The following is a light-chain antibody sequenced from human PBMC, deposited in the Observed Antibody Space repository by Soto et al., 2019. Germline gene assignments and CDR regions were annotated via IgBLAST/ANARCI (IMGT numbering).Light chain of an antibody. CDR1: RSNIGSNT. V-gene: IGLV1-44*01. J-gene: IGLJ3*02. CDR2: SNN. CDR3: AAWEDSLNGWV. Sequence: QSVLTQPPSASGNPGQRVTISCSGSRSNIGSNTVNWYQQLPGTAPKLLIYSNNQRPSGVPDRFSGSKSGTSDSLAISGLQSEDEADYYCAAWEDSLNGWVVGGGTKLTVL.